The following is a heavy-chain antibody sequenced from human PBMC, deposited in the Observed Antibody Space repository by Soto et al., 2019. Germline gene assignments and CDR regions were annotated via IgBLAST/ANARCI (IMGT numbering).Heavy chain of an antibody. CDR2: ISPYNGNT. Sequence: QVQLVQSAGEVKKPGASAIVSCQASGYTFRNYIIAWLRQAPGQGLEWMGWISPYNGNTNYARQFRGRVTLTTDTARSAGYLEVRSLGCDDAATYYCARYCAGNACYSRHYYAMDVWGQGTTVSVSS. D-gene: IGHD2-21*02. V-gene: IGHV1-18*01. J-gene: IGHJ6*02. CDR3: ARYCAGNACYSRHYYAMDV. CDR1: GYTFRNYI.